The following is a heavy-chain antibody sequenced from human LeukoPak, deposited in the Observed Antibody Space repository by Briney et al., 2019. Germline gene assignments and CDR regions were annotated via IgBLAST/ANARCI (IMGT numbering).Heavy chain of an antibody. Sequence: KQSQTLSLTCAISGDSVSSNSVTWNWIRQSPSRGLEWLGRTYYRSKWYKYYAVSVKGRITINPDTSKNQFSLQLNSVTPGDTAMYYCARGPSYFQHWGQGTLVTVSS. J-gene: IGHJ1*01. CDR2: TYYRSKWYK. V-gene: IGHV6-1*01. CDR1: GDSVSSNSVT. CDR3: ARGPSYFQH.